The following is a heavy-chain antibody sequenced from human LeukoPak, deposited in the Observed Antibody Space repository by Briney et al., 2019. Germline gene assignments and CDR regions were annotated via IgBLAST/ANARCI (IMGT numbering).Heavy chain of an antibody. V-gene: IGHV3-23*01. J-gene: IGHJ4*02. CDR1: GFTFNSYA. CDR3: ARDIHWAFDY. CDR2: ISSSGGST. Sequence: GGSLRLSCAASGFTFNSYAMSWVRRAPGKGLEWVSTISSSGGSTYYADSVKGRFTISRDSARRSLFLQMNSLRDEDTAVYYCARDIHWAFDYWGQGTLVTVSS. D-gene: IGHD7-27*01.